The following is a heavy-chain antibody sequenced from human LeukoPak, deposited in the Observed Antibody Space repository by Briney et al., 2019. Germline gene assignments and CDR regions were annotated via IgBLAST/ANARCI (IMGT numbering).Heavy chain of an antibody. CDR3: AKSSGASYPRSRIFDF. Sequence: PGGSLRLSCEGSGLTFNSYAMNWVRRAPGKGLEWVALVGHDGDERFYADSVRGRFTISRDNFNNMMFLQMNSLRAEDTATYYCAKSSGASYPRSRIFDFWGQGTMVTVSS. CDR1: GLTFNSYA. CDR2: VGHDGDER. D-gene: IGHD2-2*01. V-gene: IGHV3-23*01. J-gene: IGHJ4*02.